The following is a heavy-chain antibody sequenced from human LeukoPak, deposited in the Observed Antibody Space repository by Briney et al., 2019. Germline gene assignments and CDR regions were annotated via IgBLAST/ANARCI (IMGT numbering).Heavy chain of an antibody. CDR2: IIPILGTA. CDR1: GGTFRGNA. J-gene: IGHJ4*02. D-gene: IGHD3-3*01. V-gene: IGHV1-69*04. CDR3: ARGKGFVGHFDS. Sequence: ASVKVSCKAPGGTFRGNAISWVRQAPGQGPEWMGRIIPILGTAEYAEKFQGRLTITADKSTTTTYMELSSLKSEDTALYYCARGKGFVGHFDSWGQGTLVTVSS.